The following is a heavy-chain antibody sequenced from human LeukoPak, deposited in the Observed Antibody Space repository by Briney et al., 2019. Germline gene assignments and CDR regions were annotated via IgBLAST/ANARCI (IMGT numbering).Heavy chain of an antibody. CDR2: IIPILGIA. J-gene: IGHJ6*02. CDR1: GGTFSSYT. Sequence: SVKVSCKASGGTFSSYTISWVRQVPGQGLEWMGRIIPILGIANYAQKFQGRVTITADKSTSTAYMELSSLRSEDTAVYYCARGARVATIIGYYYGMDVWGQGTTVTVSS. CDR3: ARGARVATIIGYYYGMDV. D-gene: IGHD5-12*01. V-gene: IGHV1-69*02.